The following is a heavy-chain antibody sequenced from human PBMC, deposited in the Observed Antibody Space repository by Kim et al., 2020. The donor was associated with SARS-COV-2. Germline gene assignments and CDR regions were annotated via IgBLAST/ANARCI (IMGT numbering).Heavy chain of an antibody. V-gene: IGHV3-7*03. J-gene: IGHJ5*02. CDR1: GFTFSDYW. CDR3: TRDLLGLVRGVFQS. CDR2: IKKDGSEK. Sequence: GGSLRLSCAASGFTFSDYWMSWVRQAPGKGLEWVATIKKDGSEKYYVDSVKGRFTISRDNSKNSLFLQMISLRVEDTAVYSCTRDLLGLVRGVFQSWGQGTLVAVSS. D-gene: IGHD3-10*01.